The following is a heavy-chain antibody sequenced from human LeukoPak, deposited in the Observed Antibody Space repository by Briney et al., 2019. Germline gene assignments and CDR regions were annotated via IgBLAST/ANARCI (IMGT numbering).Heavy chain of an antibody. Sequence: PGGSLRLSCAASGFTFSSYWMTWVRQAPGKGLEWVASMDLDGSAKYYTDSVKGRFTISRDNAKNSLFLHMNSLRADDTAVYYCGRVRQGDADYWGQGTLVTVSS. V-gene: IGHV3-7*01. J-gene: IGHJ4*02. CDR2: MDLDGSAK. CDR1: GFTFSSYW. D-gene: IGHD1-26*01. CDR3: GRVRQGDADY.